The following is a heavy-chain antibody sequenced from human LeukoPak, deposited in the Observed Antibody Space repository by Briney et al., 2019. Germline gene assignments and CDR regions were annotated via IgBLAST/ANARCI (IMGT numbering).Heavy chain of an antibody. D-gene: IGHD3-10*01. CDR2: INPNSGGT. Sequence: ASVKVSCKASGYTFTGYYMHWVRQAPGQGLEWMGWINPNSGGTNYAQKFQGRVTMTRDTSISTAYMELSRLRSDDTAVYYCARDPIYYYGASPRPRNWFDPWGQGTLVTVSS. CDR1: GYTFTGYY. V-gene: IGHV1-2*02. CDR3: ARDPIYYYGASPRPRNWFDP. J-gene: IGHJ5*02.